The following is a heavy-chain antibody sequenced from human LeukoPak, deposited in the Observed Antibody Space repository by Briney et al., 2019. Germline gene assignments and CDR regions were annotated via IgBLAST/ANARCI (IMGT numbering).Heavy chain of an antibody. CDR1: GFTFSSYS. D-gene: IGHD4-17*01. CDR2: ISSSSSYI. V-gene: IGHV3-21*01. Sequence: PGGSLRLSCAASGFTFSSYSMNWVRQAPGKGLEWVSSISSSSSYIYYADSVKGRFTISRDNAKNSLYLQMNSLRAEDTAVYYCARVHNYGATPGGFDPWGQGTLVTVSS. CDR3: ARVHNYGATPGGFDP. J-gene: IGHJ5*02.